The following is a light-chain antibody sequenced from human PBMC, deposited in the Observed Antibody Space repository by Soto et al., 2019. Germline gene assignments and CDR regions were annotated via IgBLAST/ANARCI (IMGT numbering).Light chain of an antibody. Sequence: QSALTQPPSVSGSPGQSVTISCTGTSSDVGNYNYVSWYQQHPGKAPKLMIYDVTKRPSGVPGRFSGSKSGNTASLTISGLQSEDEADYYCCSYAGIYNLVFGGGTKLNVL. CDR2: DVT. J-gene: IGLJ3*02. V-gene: IGLV2-11*01. CDR1: SSDVGNYNY. CDR3: CSYAGIYNLV.